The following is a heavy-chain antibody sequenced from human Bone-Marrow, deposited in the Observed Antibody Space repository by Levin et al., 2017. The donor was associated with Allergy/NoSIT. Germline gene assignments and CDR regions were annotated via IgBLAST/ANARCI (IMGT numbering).Heavy chain of an antibody. Sequence: PGESLKISCAASGFTFSSYWMSWVRQAPGKGLEWVANIKQDGSEKYYVDSVKGRFTISRDNAKNSLYLQMNSLRAEDTAVYYCARLAGVVTAISSRAVKGSQFDYWGQGTLVTVSS. CDR3: ARLAGVVTAISSRAVKGSQFDY. D-gene: IGHD2-21*02. CDR1: GFTFSSYW. V-gene: IGHV3-7*01. J-gene: IGHJ4*02. CDR2: IKQDGSEK.